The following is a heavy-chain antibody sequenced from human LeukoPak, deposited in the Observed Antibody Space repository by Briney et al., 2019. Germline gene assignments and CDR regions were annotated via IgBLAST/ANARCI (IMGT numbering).Heavy chain of an antibody. CDR3: ARDRYYDSTNYFDF. Sequence: PSETLSLTCTVSGGSISSYFWTWIRQPPAKGLEWIGYIYYSGSTNYNPSLKSRVTISVDTSKNQFSLKLSSVTAADTAVYYCARDRYYDSTNYFDFWGQGTLVTVSS. D-gene: IGHD3-22*01. J-gene: IGHJ4*02. CDR2: IYYSGST. CDR1: GGSISSYF. V-gene: IGHV4-59*01.